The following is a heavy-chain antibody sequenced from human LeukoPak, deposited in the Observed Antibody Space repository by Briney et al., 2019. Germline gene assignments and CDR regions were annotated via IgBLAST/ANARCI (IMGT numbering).Heavy chain of an antibody. CDR1: GFTFSSYS. D-gene: IGHD6-19*01. CDR3: AQELRQNGWSSDY. CDR2: ISSSSSYI. V-gene: IGHV3-21*01. Sequence: PGGSLRLSCAASGFTFSSYSMNWVRQAPGKGLEWVSSISSSSSYIYYADSVKGRFTISRDNAKNSLYLQMNSLRAEDTAVYYCAQELRQNGWSSDYWGQGTLVTVSS. J-gene: IGHJ4*02.